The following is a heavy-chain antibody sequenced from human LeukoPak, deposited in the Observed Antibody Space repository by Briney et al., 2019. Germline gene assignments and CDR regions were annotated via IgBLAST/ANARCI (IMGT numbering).Heavy chain of an antibody. J-gene: IGHJ4*02. CDR1: GFTLNNFA. V-gene: IGHV3-23*01. D-gene: IGHD1-1*01. Sequence: GGSLRLSCAASGFTLNNFALDWVRQAPGKGLEWISRIGPSGVTTYYADSVKGRFTISRDNSKNSLYLQMNSLRAEDTALYYCARQLNLDYWGQGTLVTVSS. CDR3: ARQLNLDY. CDR2: IGPSGVTT.